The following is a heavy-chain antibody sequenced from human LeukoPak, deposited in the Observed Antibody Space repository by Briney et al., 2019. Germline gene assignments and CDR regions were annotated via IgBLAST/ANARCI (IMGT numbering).Heavy chain of an antibody. D-gene: IGHD3-3*02. CDR1: GGTFSTYA. Sequence: ASVKVSCKASGGTFSTYAITWVRQAPGQGLEWMGGIIPIFGTANYAQKFQGRVTITTDESTSTAYMELSSLRSEDTAVYYCARAHLPREVEGCYYYMDVWGKGTTVTVSS. CDR2: IIPIFGTA. CDR3: ARAHLPREVEGCYYYMDV. V-gene: IGHV1-69*05. J-gene: IGHJ6*03.